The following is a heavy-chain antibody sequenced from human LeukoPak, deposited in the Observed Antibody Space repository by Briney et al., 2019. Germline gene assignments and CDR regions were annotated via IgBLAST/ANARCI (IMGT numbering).Heavy chain of an antibody. CDR3: ARPYCSGGSCHDYFDY. V-gene: IGHV1-2*02. J-gene: IGHJ4*02. CDR1: GYTFTGYY. CDR2: INPYSGGT. D-gene: IGHD2-15*01. Sequence: ASVKVSCKASGYTFTGYYMHWVRQAPGQGLEWMGWINPYSGGTNYAQKFQGRVTMTRDTSISTAYIELSRLTSDDTAVCYCARPYCSGGSCHDYFDYWGQGTLVTVSS.